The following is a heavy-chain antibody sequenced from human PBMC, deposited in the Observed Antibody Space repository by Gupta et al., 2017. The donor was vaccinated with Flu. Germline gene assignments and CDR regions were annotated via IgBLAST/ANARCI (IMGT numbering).Heavy chain of an antibody. Sequence: EMQLVEAGGGLVQPGGSLRLSCAASGFTFSSSYLQWVRQAPGKGLVWVSRINPDGCSTTYAESVKGRFTISRDNAKNTLYLQMNSLGDDDTAVYYCATVTSGCWGQGTLVTVSS. CDR2: INPDGCST. J-gene: IGHJ4*02. D-gene: IGHD4-17*01. CDR1: GFTFSSSY. V-gene: IGHV3-74*03. CDR3: ATVTSGC.